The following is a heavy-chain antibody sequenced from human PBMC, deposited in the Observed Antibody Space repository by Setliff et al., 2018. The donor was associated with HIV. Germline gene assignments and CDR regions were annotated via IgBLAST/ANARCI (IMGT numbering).Heavy chain of an antibody. D-gene: IGHD3-22*01. CDR3: ARAISPQYYGSSGYYLA. CDR1: GYSMSSDYY. J-gene: IGHJ5*01. CDR2: IFNSGST. V-gene: IGHV4-38-2*02. Sequence: SETMSLTCSVSGYSMSSDYYWGWIRRPPGKGLEWIGGIFNSGSTYYNPSLMSRVTISVDTSKDQFSLRLTSVTAADTAVSYCARAISPQYYGSSGYYLAWGQGTLVTVSS.